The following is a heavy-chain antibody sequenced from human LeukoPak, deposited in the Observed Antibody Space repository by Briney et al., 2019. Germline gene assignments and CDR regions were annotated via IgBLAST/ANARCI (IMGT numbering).Heavy chain of an antibody. J-gene: IGHJ5*02. D-gene: IGHD6-13*01. CDR3: ARLPANSSSYWFDP. CDR2: IYLDDSDT. V-gene: IGHV5-51*01. CDR1: GFSFTTYW. Sequence: GESLKISCKVSGFSFTTYWIAWVRQVPGKGLEWMGIIYLDDSDTRYSPSFQGQVTISADKSISTAYLQWSSLKASDTAMYYCARLPANSSSYWFDPWGQGTLVTVSS.